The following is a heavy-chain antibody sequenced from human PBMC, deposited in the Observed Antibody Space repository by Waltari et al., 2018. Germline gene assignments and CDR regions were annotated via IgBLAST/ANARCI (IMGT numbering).Heavy chain of an antibody. D-gene: IGHD3-3*01. V-gene: IGHV4-38-2*02. Sequence: QVQLQESGPGLVKPSETLSLTCAVSGYSISSGYYWGWIRQPPGKGLEWIGSIYHSGSTYYNPSLKRRVTISVDTSKNQFSLKLSSVTAADTAVYYCARDDRDFWSGYYPFDYWGQGTLVTVSS. J-gene: IGHJ4*02. CDR3: ARDDRDFWSGYYPFDY. CDR1: GYSISSGYY. CDR2: IYHSGST.